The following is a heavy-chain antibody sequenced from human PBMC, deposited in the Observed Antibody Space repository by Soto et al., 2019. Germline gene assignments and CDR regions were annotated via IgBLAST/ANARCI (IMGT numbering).Heavy chain of an antibody. Sequence: SETLSLTCSVSGGSMNGYYWSWIRQTPGQGLEWLGFIYFSGSTRYNPSLMSRLTISLDKSKRQFSMSLSSVSAADTAVYYCARSVATPGTNIDFWGQGTLVTVSS. CDR3: ARSVATPGTNIDF. CDR2: IYFSGST. V-gene: IGHV4-4*09. D-gene: IGHD6-13*01. CDR1: GGSMNGYY. J-gene: IGHJ4*02.